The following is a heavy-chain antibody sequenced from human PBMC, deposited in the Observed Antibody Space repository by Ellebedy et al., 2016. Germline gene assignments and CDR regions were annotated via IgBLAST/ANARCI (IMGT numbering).Heavy chain of an antibody. Sequence: GGSLRLSXAASGFTFSNSWINWVRQAPGKGLKWVANIKPDGSEKNYLDSVKGRFTISRDNARNSVYLQMDSLRAEDTAVYYCARDGSEWSRDYWGQGTLVTVSS. CDR2: IKPDGSEK. CDR3: ARDGSEWSRDY. V-gene: IGHV3-7*01. D-gene: IGHD3-3*01. J-gene: IGHJ4*02. CDR1: GFTFSNSW.